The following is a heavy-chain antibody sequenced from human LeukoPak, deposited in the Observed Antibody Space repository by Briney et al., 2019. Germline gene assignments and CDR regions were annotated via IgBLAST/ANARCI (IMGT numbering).Heavy chain of an antibody. Sequence: GGSLRLSCAASGFTFSSYAMSWVRQAPGKGLEWVSAISGSGGSTYYADSVKGRFTISRDNSKNKLHLQMNSLRAEDTAVYYCAKDEGDSSGYYYSTFDYWGQGTLVTVSS. CDR1: GFTFSSYA. CDR2: ISGSGGST. CDR3: AKDEGDSSGYYYSTFDY. V-gene: IGHV3-23*01. D-gene: IGHD3-22*01. J-gene: IGHJ4*02.